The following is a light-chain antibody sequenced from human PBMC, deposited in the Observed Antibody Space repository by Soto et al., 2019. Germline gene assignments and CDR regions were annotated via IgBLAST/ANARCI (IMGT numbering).Light chain of an antibody. V-gene: IGKV1-39*01. J-gene: IGKJ4*01. CDR2: AAS. CDR3: QQSYRTPLT. CDR1: QSVTSH. Sequence: DIQMTQSPSSLSASEGDRVIITCRASQSVTSHLNWYQQKPGKAPKLLIYAASSLQSGVPSRFSGSGSGTDFTLTISSLQPEDFATYYCQQSYRTPLTFGGGTKVEIK.